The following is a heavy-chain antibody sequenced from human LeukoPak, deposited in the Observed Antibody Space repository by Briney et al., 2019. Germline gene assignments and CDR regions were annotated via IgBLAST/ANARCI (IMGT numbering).Heavy chain of an antibody. J-gene: IGHJ4*02. D-gene: IGHD2-15*01. Sequence: GGSLRLSCAPSGFPLSRYSINGFRQAPGKGLEWVAYISASGSNIYYVDSVKGRFTVSRDNPKSSLFLQMNSPRAEDTAVYYCARVKGSYFDYWGQGALVTVSS. CDR2: ISASGSNI. CDR1: GFPLSRYS. CDR3: ARVKGSYFDY. V-gene: IGHV3-48*01.